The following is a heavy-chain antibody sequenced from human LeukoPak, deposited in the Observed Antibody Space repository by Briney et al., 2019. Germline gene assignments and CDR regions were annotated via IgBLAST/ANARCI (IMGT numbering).Heavy chain of an antibody. CDR2: IYDTGIT. CDR3: ASGCSGGSCFRGSWFDP. V-gene: IGHV4-38-2*01. Sequence: SETLSLTCAVSGYSISSGYYCGWFRQPPGEGLEWIGSIYDTGITYYNPSLKNRVTISIDTSKNPFSLKLCSVTAADPPVYYCASGCSGGSCFRGSWFDPWGQGTLVTVSS. D-gene: IGHD2-15*01. CDR1: GYSISSGYY. J-gene: IGHJ5*02.